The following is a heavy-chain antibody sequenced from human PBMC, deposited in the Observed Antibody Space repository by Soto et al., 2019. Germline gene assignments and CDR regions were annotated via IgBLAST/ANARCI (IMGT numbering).Heavy chain of an antibody. V-gene: IGHV4-31*03. J-gene: IGHJ4*02. CDR3: ARASSSSSAADY. CDR2: IYDSESA. Sequence: QVQLQESGPGLVKASQTLSLICSVSGESISSGGYYWSWIRHHPGKGLEWIGYIYDSESAYYNPSLKIRVTITMXXSKNHFAMKLSSVTAADTAVYYCARASSSSSAADYWGQGTLITVSS. D-gene: IGHD6-6*01. CDR1: GESISSGGYY.